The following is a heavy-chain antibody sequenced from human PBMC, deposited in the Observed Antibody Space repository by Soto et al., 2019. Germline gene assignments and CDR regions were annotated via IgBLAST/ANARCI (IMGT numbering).Heavy chain of an antibody. CDR3: ARDRADGLRSFDWLCLDY. D-gene: IGHD3-9*01. CDR1: GFTFNTFA. V-gene: IGHV3-30-3*01. CDR2: ISYDGSHK. Sequence: GGSLRLSCATSGFTFNTFAMHWVRQAPGKGLEWLAVISYDGSHKYYADSVKGRIIISRDNTKNSLYLQMKALRGEDTAVYYCARDRADGLRSFDWLCLDYWGQGTLVTVSS. J-gene: IGHJ4*02.